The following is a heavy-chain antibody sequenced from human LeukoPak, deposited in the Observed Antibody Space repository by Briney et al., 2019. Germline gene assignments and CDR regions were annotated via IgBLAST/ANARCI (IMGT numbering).Heavy chain of an antibody. D-gene: IGHD3-22*01. CDR2: INQDGSEI. CDR1: GFTFSNYW. Sequence: PGGSLRLSCAASGFTFSNYWMSWVRQAPGKGLEWLANINQDGSEIYYVDSVKGRFTISRDNGKNSLYLQINSLRADDTAVYYCARDQGSMIVVQTTNWFFDLWGRGTLVTVSS. CDR3: ARDQGSMIVVQTTNWFFDL. J-gene: IGHJ2*01. V-gene: IGHV3-7*01.